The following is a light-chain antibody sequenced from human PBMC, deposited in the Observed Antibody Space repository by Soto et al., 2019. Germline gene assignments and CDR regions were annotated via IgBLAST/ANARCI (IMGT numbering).Light chain of an antibody. Sequence: EIVLTQSPGTLSLSPGERATLSCRASQSVSSSSLAWYQKKPGQAPRLLISGTSNRATGIPDRFSGSGSGTDFTLTISRLEPEDFAVYFCQQFGNSPWTFGQGTKVEI. V-gene: IGKV3-20*01. CDR3: QQFGNSPWT. J-gene: IGKJ1*01. CDR1: QSVSSSS. CDR2: GTS.